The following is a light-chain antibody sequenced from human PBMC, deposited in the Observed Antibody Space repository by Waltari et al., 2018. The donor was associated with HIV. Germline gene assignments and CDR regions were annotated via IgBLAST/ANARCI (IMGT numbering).Light chain of an antibody. CDR2: GAS. J-gene: IGKJ5*01. CDR3: QQYGNSPIT. CDR1: QSVRNAY. V-gene: IGKV3-20*01. Sequence: EIVLTQSPGTLPLSPGERATLSCRASQSVRNAYVARYQQRPGQAPRLLIYGASTRATGNSDRFSGSGSGADFTLTISGLEPEDFAVYYCQQYGNSPITFGQGTRLENK.